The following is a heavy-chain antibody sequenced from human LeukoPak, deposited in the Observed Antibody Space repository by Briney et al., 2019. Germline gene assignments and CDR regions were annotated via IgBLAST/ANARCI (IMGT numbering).Heavy chain of an antibody. CDR2: IYYSGST. D-gene: IGHD5-18*01. J-gene: IGHJ5*02. CDR3: ARGRAWQSLPGAAMVMGWFDP. CDR1: GASISRGSYY. V-gene: IGHV4-61*02. Sequence: PSQTLSLTCSVSGASISRGSYYWSWIRQPAGKGLEWIGSIYYSGSTYYNPSLKSRVTISVDTSKNQFSLKLSSVTAADTAVYYCARGRAWQSLPGAAMVMGWFDPWGQGTLVTVSS.